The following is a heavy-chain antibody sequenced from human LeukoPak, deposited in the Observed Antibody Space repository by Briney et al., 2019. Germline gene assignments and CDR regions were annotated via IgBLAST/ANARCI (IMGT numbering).Heavy chain of an antibody. CDR2: IIPIFGTA. CDR1: GGTFSSYA. J-gene: IGHJ4*02. CDR3: ARDGGNYFDY. V-gene: IGHV1-69*13. Sequence: SVKVSCKASGGTFSSYAISWARQAPGQGLEWMGGIIPIFGTANYAQKFRGRVTITADGSTSTAYMELSSLRSEDTAVYYCARDGGNYFDYWGQGTLVTVSS.